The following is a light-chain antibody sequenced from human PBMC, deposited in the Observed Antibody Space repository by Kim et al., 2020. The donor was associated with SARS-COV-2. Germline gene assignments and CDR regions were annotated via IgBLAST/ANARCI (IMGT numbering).Light chain of an antibody. CDR1: SNNVGNQG. CDR3: SAWDSSLGSWV. CDR2: RNN. J-gene: IGLJ3*02. V-gene: IGLV10-54*01. Sequence: QAGLTQPPSMSKGLGQTATLTCTGNSNNVGNQGAAWLQQHQGHPPKLLSYRNNNRPSGISERLSASRSGNTASLTITGLQPEDEADYYCSAWDSSLGSWVFGGGTQLTVL.